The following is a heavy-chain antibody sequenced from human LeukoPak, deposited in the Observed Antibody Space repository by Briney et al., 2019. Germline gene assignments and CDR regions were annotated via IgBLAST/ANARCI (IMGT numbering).Heavy chain of an antibody. CDR2: ITGSGGST. CDR3: AKGLKPAMASRSNYFDY. D-gene: IGHD2-8*01. J-gene: IGHJ4*02. CDR1: GFSFSNYA. V-gene: IGHV3-23*01. Sequence: GGSLRLSCAASGFSFSNYARNWVRQAPGKGLEWVSTITGSGGSTHYADSVKGRFTISRDNSKNTLYLQMNSLRADDTAVYYCAKGLKPAMASRSNYFDYWGQGALVTVSS.